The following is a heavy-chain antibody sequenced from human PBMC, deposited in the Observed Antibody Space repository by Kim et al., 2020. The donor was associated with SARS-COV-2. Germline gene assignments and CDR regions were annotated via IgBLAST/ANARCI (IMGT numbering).Heavy chain of an antibody. Sequence: GGSLRLSCAASGFTFNNYSMSWVRQAPGKGLEWVSLISGSGGVTYYADSVKGRFTISRDNSKNTLYLQMNSLRAEDTAVYYCAKRWLLATSSDFYFNYWGQRTLVTASS. CDR2: ISGSGGVT. CDR1: GFTFNNYS. V-gene: IGHV3-23*01. J-gene: IGHJ4*02. CDR3: AKRWLLATSSDFYFNY. D-gene: IGHD5-12*01.